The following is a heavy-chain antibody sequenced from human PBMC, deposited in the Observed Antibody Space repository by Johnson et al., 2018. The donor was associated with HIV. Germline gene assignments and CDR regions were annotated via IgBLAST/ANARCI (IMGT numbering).Heavy chain of an antibody. CDR1: GFTFSSYD. V-gene: IGHV3-13*01. J-gene: IGHJ3*02. CDR3: AGAGLEAGAFDI. Sequence: VQLVESGGGLVQPGGSLRLSCAASGFTFSSYDMHWVRQATGKGLEWVSAIGTAGDTYYPGSVKGRFTTSRENAKNSLYLQMNSLRAGDTAVYYCAGAGLEAGAFDIWGQGTMVTVSS. D-gene: IGHD2-15*01. CDR2: IGTAGDT.